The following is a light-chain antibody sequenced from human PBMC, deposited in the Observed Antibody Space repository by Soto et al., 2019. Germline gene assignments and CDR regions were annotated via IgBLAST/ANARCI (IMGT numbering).Light chain of an antibody. CDR2: AAS. V-gene: IGKV1-39*01. Sequence: INRAHSPSTLSASLGDMVAITGRASQSISSYLNWYQQKPGKAPKLLIYAASSLQSGVPSRFSGSGSETDFTLTISSLQPEDFATYSCQQSYSATWTFGQGTKV. CDR1: QSISSY. J-gene: IGKJ1*01. CDR3: QQSYSATWT.